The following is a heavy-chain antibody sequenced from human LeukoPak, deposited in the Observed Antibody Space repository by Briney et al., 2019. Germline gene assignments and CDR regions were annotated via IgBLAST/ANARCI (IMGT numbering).Heavy chain of an antibody. CDR2: INPSGGST. CDR3: ARPWKFGARENWFDP. CDR1: GYTFTGYY. D-gene: IGHD3-10*01. Sequence: ASVKVSCKASGYTFTGYYMHWVRQAPGQGLEWMGWINPSGGSTSYAQKFQGRVTMTRDTSTSTVYMELSSLRSEDTAVYYCARPWKFGARENWFDPWGQGTLVTVSS. V-gene: IGHV1-46*01. J-gene: IGHJ5*02.